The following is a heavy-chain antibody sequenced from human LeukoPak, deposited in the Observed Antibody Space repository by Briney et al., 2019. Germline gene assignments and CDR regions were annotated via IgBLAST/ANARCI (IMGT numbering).Heavy chain of an antibody. CDR1: GGSISSCY. CDR2: IYTSGST. J-gene: IGHJ4*02. D-gene: IGHD3-10*01. V-gene: IGHV4-4*07. CDR3: ARVSYGSGSYYPKYNDY. Sequence: PSETLSLTCTVSGGSISSCYWSWIRQPAGKGLEWIGRIYTSGSTNYNPSLKSRVTMSVDTSKNQFSLRLGSVTAADTAVYYCARVSYGSGSYYPKYNDYWGQGTLLTVSS.